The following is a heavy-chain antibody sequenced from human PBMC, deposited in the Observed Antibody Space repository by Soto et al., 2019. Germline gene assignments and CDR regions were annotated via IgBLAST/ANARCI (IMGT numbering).Heavy chain of an antibody. D-gene: IGHD2-15*01. CDR3: AKDGDIVVVVAARFDY. CDR2: ISGSGVST. Sequence: GGSLRLSCAASGFTFSSYAMSWVRQAPGKGLEWVSAISGSGVSTYYADSVKGRFTISRDNSKNTLYLQMNSLRAEDTAVYYCAKDGDIVVVVAARFDYWGQGTLVTVSS. CDR1: GFTFSSYA. V-gene: IGHV3-23*01. J-gene: IGHJ4*02.